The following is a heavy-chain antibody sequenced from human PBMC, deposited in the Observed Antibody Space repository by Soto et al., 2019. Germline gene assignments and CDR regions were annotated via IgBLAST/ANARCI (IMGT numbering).Heavy chain of an antibody. V-gene: IGHV1-69*13. CDR2: IIPIFGTA. D-gene: IGHD6-6*01. Sequence: SVTVSCKASGGTFSSYAISWVRQAPGQGLEWMGGIIPIFGTANYAQKFQGRVTITADESTSTAYMELSSLRSEDTAVYYCARDMMIAARPDYYYYYGMDVWGQGTTVTVSS. CDR3: ARDMMIAARPDYYYYYGMDV. CDR1: GGTFSSYA. J-gene: IGHJ6*02.